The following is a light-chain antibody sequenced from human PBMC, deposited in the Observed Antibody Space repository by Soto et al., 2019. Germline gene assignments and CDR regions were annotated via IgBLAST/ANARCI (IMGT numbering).Light chain of an antibody. J-gene: IGKJ1*01. Sequence: EIVLTQSPGTLSLSPGERATLSCRGSQSVSSSYLAWYQQKPGQAPRLLFYGASRRATGIPDRFSGSGSGTDFTLTISRLEPEDFAVYYCQQYGNSPPTFGQGTKVEIK. V-gene: IGKV3-20*01. CDR3: QQYGNSPPT. CDR1: QSVSSSY. CDR2: GAS.